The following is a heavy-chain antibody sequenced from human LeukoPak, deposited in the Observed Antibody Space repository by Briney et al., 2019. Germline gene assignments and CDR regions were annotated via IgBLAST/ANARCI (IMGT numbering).Heavy chain of an antibody. V-gene: IGHV1-69*13. Sequence: SVKVSCKASGYTFTSYDINWVRQAPGQGLEWMGGIIPIFGTANHAQKFQGRVTITADESTSTAYMELSSLRAEDTAVYYCATFVPDSEGSEYYIHAFHIWGRGTMVTVSS. CDR1: GYTFTSYD. D-gene: IGHD3-22*01. CDR3: ATFVPDSEGSEYYIHAFHI. CDR2: IIPIFGTA. J-gene: IGHJ3*02.